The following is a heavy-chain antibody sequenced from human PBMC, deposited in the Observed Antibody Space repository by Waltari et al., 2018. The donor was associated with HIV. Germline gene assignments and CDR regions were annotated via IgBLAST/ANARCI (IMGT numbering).Heavy chain of an antibody. CDR1: GFSFSSYS. CDR3: ARDRTRYYFDS. V-gene: IGHV3-48*01. CDR2: MSTSTRAI. Sequence: EVQLVESGGGLVQPGGSLRLSCTASGFSFSSYSMNWVRPAPGNGLEWVSYMSTSTRAIFYADSVKVRFTISRDTAKNSLYLQMNSLRAEDTAVYYCARDRTRYYFDSWGQGTLVTVSS. D-gene: IGHD1-20*01. J-gene: IGHJ4*02.